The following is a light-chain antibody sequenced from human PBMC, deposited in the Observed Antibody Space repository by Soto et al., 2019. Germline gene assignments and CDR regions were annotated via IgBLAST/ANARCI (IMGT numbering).Light chain of an antibody. V-gene: IGKV3-20*01. Sequence: EIVLTQSPGTLSLSPGEIATLSCRASQSVSSSYLAWYQQKHGQAPRILIYGASSTATGIPDRFSGSGSGTDFTLTSSRLEPEDFAVYSCHQYDSSPLTFGGGTKLELK. J-gene: IGKJ4*01. CDR2: GAS. CDR1: QSVSSSY. CDR3: HQYDSSPLT.